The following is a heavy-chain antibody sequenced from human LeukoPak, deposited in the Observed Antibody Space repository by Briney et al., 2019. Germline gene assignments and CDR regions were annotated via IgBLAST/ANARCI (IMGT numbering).Heavy chain of an antibody. CDR2: INHSGST. J-gene: IGHJ6*04. V-gene: IGHV4-34*01. Sequence: PSETLSLTCAVYGGSFSGYYWSWIRQPPGKGLEWIGEINHSGSTNYSPSLKSRVTISVDTSKNQFSLKLSSVTAADTAVYYCARRVPWYSSLDVWGKGTTVTVSS. CDR3: ARRVPWYSSLDV. CDR1: GGSFSGYY. D-gene: IGHD6-13*01.